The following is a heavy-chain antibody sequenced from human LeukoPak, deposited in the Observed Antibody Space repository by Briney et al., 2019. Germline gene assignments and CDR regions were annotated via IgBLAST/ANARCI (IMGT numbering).Heavy chain of an antibody. CDR2: INPNSGGT. Sequence: ASVKVSCRASGYTFTDYYMHWVRQAPGQGLEWMGWINPNSGGTNYAQKFQGRVTMTRDTSISTAYMELSRLRSDDTAVYYCARSRYDSSGYYHALDYWGQGTLVTVSS. J-gene: IGHJ4*02. CDR1: GYTFTDYY. CDR3: ARSRYDSSGYYHALDY. D-gene: IGHD3-22*01. V-gene: IGHV1-2*02.